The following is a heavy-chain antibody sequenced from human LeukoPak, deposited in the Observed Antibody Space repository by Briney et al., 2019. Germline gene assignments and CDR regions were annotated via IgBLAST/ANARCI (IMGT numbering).Heavy chain of an antibody. V-gene: IGHV3-30-3*01. CDR2: TSSDGNIK. D-gene: IGHD1-1*01. Sequence: GGSLILSCAASGFTFSSYAMHWVRQAPGKGLEWVAVTSSDGNIKYYADSVKGRFTISRDNSKNTLYLQMNSLRGEDTGVYYCARDPVPATARHFDYWGQGTLVTVSS. CDR1: GFTFSSYA. J-gene: IGHJ4*02. CDR3: ARDPVPATARHFDY.